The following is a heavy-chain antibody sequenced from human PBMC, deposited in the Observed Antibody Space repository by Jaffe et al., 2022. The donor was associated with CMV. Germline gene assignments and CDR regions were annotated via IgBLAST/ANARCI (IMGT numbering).Heavy chain of an antibody. Sequence: QVQLVQSGAEVKKPGASVKVSCKASGYTFTGYYMHWVRQAPGQGLEWMGWINPNNGVTKYAQKFQGRVTMTGDTSNSTADMELSRLRSDDTAVYYCARETGNEFDCWGQGTLVTVSS. J-gene: IGHJ4*02. D-gene: IGHD1-1*01. CDR1: GYTFTGYY. CDR2: INPNNGVT. V-gene: IGHV1-2*02. CDR3: ARETGNEFDC.